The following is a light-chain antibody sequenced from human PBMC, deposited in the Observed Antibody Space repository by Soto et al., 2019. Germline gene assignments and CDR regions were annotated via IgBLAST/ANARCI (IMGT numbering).Light chain of an antibody. CDR1: SSNIGSDY. CDR3: AVWDDSLSGVV. CDR2: RNN. Sequence: QSVLTQPPSASGTPGQRVTISCSGSSSNIGSDYVYWYQQLPGTAPKLLIYRNNHRPSGVPDRFSGSKSGTSASLAIRGLRSEDEADYYCAVWDDSLSGVVFGGGTKLTVL. V-gene: IGLV1-47*01. J-gene: IGLJ2*01.